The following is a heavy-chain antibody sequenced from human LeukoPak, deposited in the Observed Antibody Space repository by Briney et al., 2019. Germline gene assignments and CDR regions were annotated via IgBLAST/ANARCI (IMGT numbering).Heavy chain of an antibody. CDR3: ARVLGVKSDYYYYGMDV. CDR1: GYTFTSYA. D-gene: IGHD4-23*01. V-gene: IGHV1-69*04. CDR2: IIPILGIA. J-gene: IGHJ6*02. Sequence: SVKVSCKASGYTFTSYAISWVRQAPGQGLEWMGRIIPILGIANYAQKFQGRVTITADKSTSTAYMELSSLRSEDTAVYYCARVLGVKSDYYYYGMDVWGQGTTVTVSS.